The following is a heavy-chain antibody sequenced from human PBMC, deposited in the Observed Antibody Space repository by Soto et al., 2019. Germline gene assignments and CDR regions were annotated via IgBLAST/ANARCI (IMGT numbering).Heavy chain of an antibody. Sequence: GASVKVSCKASVYIFTSYVMEWVRQAPGQRLEWMGWINAGNGNTKYSQKFQGRVTITRDTSANTAYMELSSLRSEDTAVYYCARSAPPIDYWGQGTLVTVSS. V-gene: IGHV1-3*01. CDR3: ARSAPPIDY. CDR2: INAGNGNT. J-gene: IGHJ4*02. CDR1: VYIFTSYV.